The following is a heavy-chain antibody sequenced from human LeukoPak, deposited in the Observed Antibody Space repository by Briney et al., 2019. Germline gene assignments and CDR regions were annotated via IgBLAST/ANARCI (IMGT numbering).Heavy chain of an antibody. V-gene: IGHV1-46*01. J-gene: IGHJ3*02. CDR2: ISSNDGST. Sequence: GASVKVSCKASGYTFTSYYMHWVRQAPRQGLEWMGIISSNDGSTSYAQKFQGRVTMTRDMSTSTVYMELSSLRSEDTAVYYCARDWGYCSGGSCYRGAFDIWGQGTMVTVSS. CDR1: GYTFTSYY. D-gene: IGHD2-15*01. CDR3: ARDWGYCSGGSCYRGAFDI.